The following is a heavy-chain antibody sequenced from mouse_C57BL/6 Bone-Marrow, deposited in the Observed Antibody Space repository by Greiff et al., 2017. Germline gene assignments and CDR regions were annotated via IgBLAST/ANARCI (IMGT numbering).Heavy chain of an antibody. D-gene: IGHD1-1*01. Sequence: QVQLQQPGAELVKPGASVKLSCKASGYTFTSYWMQWVKQRPGQGLEWIAEIDPSDSYTNYNQKFKGKATLTVDTSSSTTYMQLSSLTSEDSEVYYCARGPITTVVSDWYCDVWGTGTTVTVSS. CDR3: ARGPITTVVSDWYCDV. CDR2: IDPSDSYT. CDR1: GYTFTSYW. J-gene: IGHJ1*03. V-gene: IGHV1-50*01.